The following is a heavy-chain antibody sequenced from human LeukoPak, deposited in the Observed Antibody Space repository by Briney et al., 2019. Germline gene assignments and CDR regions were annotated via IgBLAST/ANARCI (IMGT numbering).Heavy chain of an antibody. V-gene: IGHV4-34*10. CDR3: ARDTYNYGSSAYYFDY. CDR1: GGSFSDYW. CDR2: VNHSGRT. Sequence: SETLSLTCAVYGGSFSDYWWTWIRQSPGKGLEWTGEVNHSGRTNYNPSLKSRVTMSVDTSKNQFSLKLSSVTAADTAVYYCARDTYNYGSSAYYFDYWGQGTLVTVSS. J-gene: IGHJ4*02. D-gene: IGHD5-18*01.